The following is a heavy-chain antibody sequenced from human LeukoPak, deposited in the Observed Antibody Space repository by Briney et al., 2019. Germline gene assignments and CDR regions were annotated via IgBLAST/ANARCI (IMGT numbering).Heavy chain of an antibody. CDR2: IYYTVNT. J-gene: IGHJ2*01. CDR1: VGSISLYY. D-gene: IGHD5-18*01. CDR3: ARHGFGSYWYFDL. V-gene: IGHV4-59*01. Sequence: SETLSLTCTVSVGSISLYYWRWIRQPPEKGLEWSGSIYYTVNTGYTPSLKSRVTISVDQSKNRFSMKLSSVTAADTAVYYCARHGFGSYWYFDLWGRGPLVTVSS.